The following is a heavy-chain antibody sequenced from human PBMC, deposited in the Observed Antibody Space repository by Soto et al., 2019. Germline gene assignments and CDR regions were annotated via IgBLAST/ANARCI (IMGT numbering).Heavy chain of an antibody. D-gene: IGHD3-10*01. Sequence: QLLESGGGWVQPGGSLILSCAASAFTFSDYAMTWVRQAPGKGLEWISGIGGGGDGTYYADALKGRFTLSRDNYKNTLSLQMNSLRAEDTAMYYCAKDAVTYNRQRDWFDPWGQGTLVTVSS. CDR1: AFTFSDYA. CDR3: AKDAVTYNRQRDWFDP. J-gene: IGHJ5*02. V-gene: IGHV3-23*01. CDR2: IGGGGDGT.